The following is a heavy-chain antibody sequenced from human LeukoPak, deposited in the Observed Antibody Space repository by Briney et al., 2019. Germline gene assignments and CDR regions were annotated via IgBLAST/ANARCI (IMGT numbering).Heavy chain of an antibody. CDR3: AGLPNHYYYYYMDV. D-gene: IGHD5-18*01. V-gene: IGHV4-34*01. J-gene: IGHJ6*03. CDR1: GGSFSGYY. Sequence: SETLSLTCAVYGGSFSGYYWSWIRQPPGKGLEWIGEINHSGSTNYNPSLKSRVTISVDTSKNQFSLKLSSVTAADTAVYYCAGLPNHYYYYYMDVWGKGTTVTVSS. CDR2: INHSGST.